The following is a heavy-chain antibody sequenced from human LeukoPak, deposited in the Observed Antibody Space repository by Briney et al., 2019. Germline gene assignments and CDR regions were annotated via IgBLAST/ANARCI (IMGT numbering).Heavy chain of an antibody. CDR1: GYTFTSYY. Sequence: GASVKVSCKAPGYTFTSYYMHWVRQAPGLGLEWMGIINPSGGSTNYAQKFQGRVTMTRDTSTSTVYMELSSLRSEDTAVYYCARDACSSRICSAGGNWFDPWGQGTLVTVSS. CDR3: ARDACSSRICSAGGNWFDP. D-gene: IGHD2-2*01. CDR2: INPSGGST. J-gene: IGHJ5*02. V-gene: IGHV1-46*01.